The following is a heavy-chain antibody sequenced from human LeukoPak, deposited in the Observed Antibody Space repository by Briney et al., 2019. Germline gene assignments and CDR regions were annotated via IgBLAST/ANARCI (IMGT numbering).Heavy chain of an antibody. CDR1: GFTFDDYA. J-gene: IGHJ4*02. CDR2: ISWNSGSI. D-gene: IGHD3-22*01. V-gene: IGHV3-9*03. CDR3: AKADSSGYYGRGNYFDY. Sequence: SLRLSCAASGFTFDDYAMHWVRQAPGKGLEWVSGISWNSGSIGYADSVKGRFTISRDNAKNSLYLQMNSLRAEDMALYYCAKADSSGYYGRGNYFDYWGQGTLVTVSS.